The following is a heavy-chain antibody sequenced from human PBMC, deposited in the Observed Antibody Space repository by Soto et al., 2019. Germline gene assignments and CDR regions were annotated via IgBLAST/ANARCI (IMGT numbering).Heavy chain of an antibody. J-gene: IGHJ6*02. D-gene: IGHD1-26*01. CDR1: GDSVSSTSTA. V-gene: IGHV6-1*01. Sequence: PSQTLSLTCAISGDSVSSTSTAWSWIRQSPSRGLEWLGRTYYRSNWYTDYAVSVKSRITISPDASKNQFSLQLNSVTPEDTAVYYCARETRSLEPPYHYYGLDVWGQGTTVT. CDR2: TYYRSNWYT. CDR3: ARETRSLEPPYHYYGLDV.